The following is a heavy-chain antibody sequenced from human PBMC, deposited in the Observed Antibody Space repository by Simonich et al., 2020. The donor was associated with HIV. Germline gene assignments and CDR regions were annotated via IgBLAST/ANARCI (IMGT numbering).Heavy chain of an antibody. V-gene: IGHV4-34*01. CDR3: ARGFYQRLYYFDY. J-gene: IGHJ4*02. CDR2: INHSGST. D-gene: IGHD2-2*01. CDR1: GGSFSGYY. Sequence: QVQLQQRGAGLLKPSETLSLTCAVYGGSFSGYYWGWIRQPPGKGLEWIGEINHSGSTNYNPSLKSRVTISVDTSKNQFSLKLSSVTAADTAVYYCARGFYQRLYYFDYWGQGTLVTVSS.